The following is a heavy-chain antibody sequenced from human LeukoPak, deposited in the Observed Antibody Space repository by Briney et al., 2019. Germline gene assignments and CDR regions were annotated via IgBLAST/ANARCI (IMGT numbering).Heavy chain of an antibody. D-gene: IGHD2-21*01. V-gene: IGHV4-59*01. CDR2: IYYSGST. Sequence: SETLSLTCTVSGGSHSNYFWSWIRQPPGKELEWIGYIYYSGSTNYNPSLKSRVTISLDTSRNQFSLELSSVTAADTAVYYCARYSNTVAGARWFDHWGQGTLVTVSS. CDR3: ARYSNTVAGARWFDH. CDR1: GGSHSNYF. J-gene: IGHJ5*02.